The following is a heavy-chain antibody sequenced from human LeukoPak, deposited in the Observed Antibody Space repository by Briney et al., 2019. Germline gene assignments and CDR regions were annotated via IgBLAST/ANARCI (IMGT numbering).Heavy chain of an antibody. V-gene: IGHV4-4*07. CDR1: GGSINSYY. Sequence: SETLSLTCTVSGGSINSYYWSWVRQPAEKGLEWIGRIYISDNFYTSGRTNYNPSLKSRVTLSLDTSKNQFSLNLTSVTAADTAVYYCARVSSKATVRGLITKKNYYYYYMDVWGKGTTVTISS. CDR3: ARVSSKATVRGLITKKNYYYYYMDV. J-gene: IGHJ6*03. CDR2: IYISDNFYTSGRT. D-gene: IGHD3-10*01.